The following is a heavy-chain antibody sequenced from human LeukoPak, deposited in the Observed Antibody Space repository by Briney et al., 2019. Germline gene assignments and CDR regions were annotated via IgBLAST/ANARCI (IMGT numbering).Heavy chain of an antibody. CDR3: ARDSRRTPYYDSSGAAGPIGGMDV. CDR2: IIPIFGTA. V-gene: IGHV1-69*13. D-gene: IGHD3-22*01. J-gene: IGHJ6*04. CDR1: GGTFSSYA. Sequence: GASVKVSCKASGGTFSSYAISWVRQAPGQGLEWMGGIIPIFGTANYAQKFQGRVTITADESTSTAYMELSSLRSEDTAVYYCARDSRRTPYYDSSGAAGPIGGMDVWGKGTTVTISS.